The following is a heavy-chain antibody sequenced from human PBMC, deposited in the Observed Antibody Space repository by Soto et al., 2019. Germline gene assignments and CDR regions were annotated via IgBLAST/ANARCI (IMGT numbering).Heavy chain of an antibody. J-gene: IGHJ4*02. CDR3: ANIGKIQLWLLN. CDR2: IYYSGST. V-gene: IGHV4-39*01. Sequence: SETLSLTCTVSGGSISSSSYYWGWIRQPPGKGLEWIGSIYYSGSTYYNPSLKSRVTISVDTSKNQFSLKLSSVTAADTAVYYCANIGKIQLWLLNWGQGTLVTVSS. D-gene: IGHD5-18*01. CDR1: GGSISSSSYY.